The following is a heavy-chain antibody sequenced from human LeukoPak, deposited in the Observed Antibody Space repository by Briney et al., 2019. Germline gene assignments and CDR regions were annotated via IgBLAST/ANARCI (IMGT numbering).Heavy chain of an antibody. J-gene: IGHJ3*02. CDR1: GGSISTYS. CDR2: IYNSGST. CDR3: ARVLMVVAATDAFGI. V-gene: IGHV4-59*01. Sequence: PSETLSLTCTVSGGSISTYSWNWIRQPPGKGLEWVGYIYNSGSTNYNPSLKSQVSISVDTSKNQFSLKLNSVTAADTAVYYCARVLMVVAATDAFGIWGQGTTVTVSS. D-gene: IGHD2-15*01.